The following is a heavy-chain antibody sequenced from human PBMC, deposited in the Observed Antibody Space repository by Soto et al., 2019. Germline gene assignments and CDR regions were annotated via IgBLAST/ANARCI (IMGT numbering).Heavy chain of an antibody. CDR1: GGTFSSYA. V-gene: IGHV1-69*01. J-gene: IGHJ6*02. CDR3: ARDGIAAAGRKQGMGGRLHYYYYYGMDV. CDR2: IIPIFGTA. Sequence: QVQLVQSGAEVKKPGSSVKVSCKASGGTFSSYAISWVRQAPGQGLEWMGGIIPIFGTANYAQKFQGRVTITADESTSTAYMELSSLRSEDTAVYYCARDGIAAAGRKQGMGGRLHYYYYYGMDVWGQGTTVTVSS. D-gene: IGHD6-13*01.